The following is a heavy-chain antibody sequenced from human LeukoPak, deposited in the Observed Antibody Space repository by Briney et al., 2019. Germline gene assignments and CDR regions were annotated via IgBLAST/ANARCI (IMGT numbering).Heavy chain of an antibody. CDR1: GYTFTSYG. D-gene: IGHD3-3*01. CDR2: IIPIFGTA. J-gene: IGHJ4*02. Sequence: GASVKVSCKASGYTFTSYGISWVRQAPGQGLEWMGRIIPIFGTANYAQKFQGRVTITTDESTSTAYMELSSLRSEDTAVYYCARSSLFGVVTGYFDYWGQGTLVTVSS. CDR3: ARSSLFGVVTGYFDY. V-gene: IGHV1-69*05.